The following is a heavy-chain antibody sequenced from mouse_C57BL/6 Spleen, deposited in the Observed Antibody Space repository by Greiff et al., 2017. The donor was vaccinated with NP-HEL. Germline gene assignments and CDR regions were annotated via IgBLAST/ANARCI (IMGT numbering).Heavy chain of an antibody. D-gene: IGHD1-1*01. V-gene: IGHV5-4*01. J-gene: IGHJ2*01. CDR2: ISDGGSYT. CDR1: GFTFSSYA. CDR3: ARDHYGSSSLLFDY. Sequence: EVKVVESGGGLVKPGGSLKLSCAASGFTFSSYAMSWVRQTPEKRLGWVATISDGGSYTYYPDNVKGRFTISRDNAKNNLYLQMSHLKSEDTAMYYCARDHYGSSSLLFDYWGQGTTLTVSS.